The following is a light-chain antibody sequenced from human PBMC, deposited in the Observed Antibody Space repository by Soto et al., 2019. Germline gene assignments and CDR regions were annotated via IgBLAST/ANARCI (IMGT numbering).Light chain of an antibody. CDR1: SSNIGAGYD. V-gene: IGLV1-40*01. J-gene: IGLJ1*01. Sequence: QSVLTQPPSVSGAPGQRVTISCTGSSSNIGAGYDVHWYQQLPGTAPKLLIYGNSNRPSGVPDRFSGSKSGTSAPLAITGLQAEDEADYYCQSYDSSPSGYVFGTGTKLTVL. CDR2: GNS. CDR3: QSYDSSPSGYV.